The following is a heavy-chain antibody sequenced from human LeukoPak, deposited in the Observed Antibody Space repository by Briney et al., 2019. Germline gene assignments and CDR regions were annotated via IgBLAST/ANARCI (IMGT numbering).Heavy chain of an antibody. V-gene: IGHV3-23*01. CDR3: ANRGYNYGLDAFDI. CDR1: GFTFSDNY. Sequence: PGGSLRLSCAASGFTFSDNYMTWVRQAPGKGLEWLSYISGSGGTTYYADSVKGRFTISRDDSKNTLYLQMNSLRAEDTAVYYCANRGYNYGLDAFDIWGQGTMVTVSS. D-gene: IGHD5-18*01. J-gene: IGHJ3*02. CDR2: ISGSGGTT.